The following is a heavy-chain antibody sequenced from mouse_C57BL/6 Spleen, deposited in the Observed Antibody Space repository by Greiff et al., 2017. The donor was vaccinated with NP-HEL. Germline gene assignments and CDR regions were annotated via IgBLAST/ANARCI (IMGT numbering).Heavy chain of an antibody. V-gene: IGHV1-64*01. Sequence: VQLQQPGAELVKPGASVKLSCKASGYTFTSYWMHWVKQRPGQGLEWIGMIHPNSGSTNYNEKFKSKATLTVDKSSSTAYMQLSSLTSEDSAVYYCARHYGGWYFDVWGTGTTVTVSS. J-gene: IGHJ1*03. D-gene: IGHD1-1*01. CDR1: GYTFTSYW. CDR2: IHPNSGST. CDR3: ARHYGGWYFDV.